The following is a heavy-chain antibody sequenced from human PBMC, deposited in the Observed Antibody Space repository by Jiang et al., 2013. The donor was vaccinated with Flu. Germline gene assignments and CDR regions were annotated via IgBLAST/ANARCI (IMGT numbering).Heavy chain of an antibody. CDR3: ARDLKLWTTYGMDV. CDR2: IYYSGST. J-gene: IGHJ6*02. Sequence: PGLVKPSQTLSLTCTVSGGSISSGGYYWSWIRQHPGKGLEWIGYIYYSGSTYYNPSLKSRVTISVDTSKNQFSLKLSSVTAADTAVYYCARDLKLWTTYGMDVWGQGTTVTVSS. CDR1: GGSISSGGYY. V-gene: IGHV4-31*03. D-gene: IGHD2-21*01.